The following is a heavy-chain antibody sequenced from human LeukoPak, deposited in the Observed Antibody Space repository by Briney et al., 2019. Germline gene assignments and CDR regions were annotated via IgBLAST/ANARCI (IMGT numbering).Heavy chain of an antibody. D-gene: IGHD1-26*01. CDR1: GGSISSCGYY. CDR2: IYYSGST. Sequence: SETLSLTCTVSGGSISSCGYYWSWIRQHPGKGLEWIGYIYYSGSTYYNPSLKNRVTMSVDTSRTQFSLNLTSVTAANTAVYYCARDSRVSGYYLDFWGQGTLVTVSS. J-gene: IGHJ4*02. V-gene: IGHV4-31*03. CDR3: ARDSRVSGYYLDF.